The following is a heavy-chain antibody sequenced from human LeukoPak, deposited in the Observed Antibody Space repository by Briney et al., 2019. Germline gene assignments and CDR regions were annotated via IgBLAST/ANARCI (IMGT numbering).Heavy chain of an antibody. Sequence: GGSLRLSCAASGFAFSSYSMDWVRQAPGKGLEWVSSISSSSNNIYYADSVKGQFTISRDNGKNSLYLLMNSLGAEDTAVYYCVYGGGYFQHWGQGTLVTVSS. V-gene: IGHV3-21*01. J-gene: IGHJ1*01. CDR1: GFAFSSYS. D-gene: IGHD4-23*01. CDR3: VYGGGYFQH. CDR2: ISSSSNNI.